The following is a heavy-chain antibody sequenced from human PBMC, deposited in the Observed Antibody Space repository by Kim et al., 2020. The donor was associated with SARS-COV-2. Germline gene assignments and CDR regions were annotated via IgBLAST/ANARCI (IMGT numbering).Heavy chain of an antibody. CDR3: AREQQGGAFDI. J-gene: IGHJ3*02. D-gene: IGHD6-13*01. CDR1: GGSISSYY. V-gene: IGHV4-59*01. CDR2: IYYSGST. Sequence: SETLSLTCTVSGGSISSYYWSWIRQPPGKGLEWIGYIYYSGSTNYNPSLKSRVTISVDTSKNQFSLKLSSVTAADTAVYHCAREQQGGAFDIWGQGTMVTVSS.